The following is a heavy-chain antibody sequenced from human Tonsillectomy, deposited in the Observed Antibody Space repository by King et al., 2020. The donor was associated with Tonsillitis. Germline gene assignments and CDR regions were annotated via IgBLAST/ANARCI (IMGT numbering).Heavy chain of an antibody. D-gene: IGHD3-22*01. Sequence: VQLVESGGGLVQPGGSLRLSCAASGFTFRSYAMSWVRQAQGKGLEWVSAISGSGGSTYYADPVRGRFTISRDNPKNTLYLQMNSLRAEDTAVYYCAKVSGIVVDVSSNLDYWGQGTLVTVSS. V-gene: IGHV3-23*04. CDR3: AKVSGIVVDVSSNLDY. J-gene: IGHJ4*02. CDR1: GFTFRSYA. CDR2: ISGSGGST.